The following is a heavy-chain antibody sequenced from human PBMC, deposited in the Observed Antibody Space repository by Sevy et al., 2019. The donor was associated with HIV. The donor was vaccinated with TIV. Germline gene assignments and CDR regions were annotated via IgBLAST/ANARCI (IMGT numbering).Heavy chain of an antibody. Sequence: GGSLRLSCVGSGFRFGSQAMSWVRQAPGKGLEWVSGMSGRGDSRGYAHSVKGRFTISRDNSKNTVYLQMNSLTAEDRALYDGAKDVPDQSGYDDFWSGSPCFDYWGRGILVTVSS. J-gene: IGHJ4*01. D-gene: IGHD3-3*01. V-gene: IGHV3-23*01. CDR1: GFRFGSQA. CDR3: AKDVPDQSGYDDFWSGSPCFDY. CDR2: MSGRGDSR.